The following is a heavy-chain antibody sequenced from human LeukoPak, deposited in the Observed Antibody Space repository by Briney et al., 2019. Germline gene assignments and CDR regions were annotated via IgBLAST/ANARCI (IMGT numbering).Heavy chain of an antibody. V-gene: IGHV3-53*01. CDR3: ARNGRVPAAMSFSYFYYMDV. Sequence: GGSLRLSCAASGFTVSSHYMSWVRQAPGKGLEWVSLIYSGGSTYYADSVKGRFTISRDNSKNTLYLQMNSLRAEDTAVHYCARNGRVPAAMSFSYFYYMDVWGKGTTVTVSS. D-gene: IGHD2-2*01. CDR1: GFTVSSHY. J-gene: IGHJ6*03. CDR2: IYSGGST.